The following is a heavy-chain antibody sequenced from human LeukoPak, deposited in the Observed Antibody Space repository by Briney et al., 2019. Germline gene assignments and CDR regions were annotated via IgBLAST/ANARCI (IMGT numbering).Heavy chain of an antibody. J-gene: IGHJ4*02. CDR1: GFTFSSYA. V-gene: IGHV3-23*01. D-gene: IGHD6-13*01. CDR3: ANVQQLVPENY. Sequence: PGGSLRLSCAASGFTFSSYAMSWVRQAPGKGLEWVSAISGSGGSTYYADPVKGRFTISRDNSKNTLYLQINSLRAEDTTVYYCANVQQLVPENYWGQGTLVTVSS. CDR2: ISGSGGST.